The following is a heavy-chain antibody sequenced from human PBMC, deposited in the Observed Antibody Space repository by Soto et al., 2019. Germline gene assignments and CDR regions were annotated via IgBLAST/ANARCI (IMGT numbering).Heavy chain of an antibody. D-gene: IGHD3-10*01. CDR3: ARDAQFSEWFGELSSFDY. CDR1: GFTFSSYG. J-gene: IGHJ4*02. V-gene: IGHV3-33*01. Sequence: GGSLRLSCAASGFTFSSYGMHWVRQAPGKGLEWVAVIWNDGSNKYYADSVKGRFTISRDNSKNTLYLQMNSLRAEDTAVYYCARDAQFSEWFGELSSFDYWGQGTLVTVSS. CDR2: IWNDGSNK.